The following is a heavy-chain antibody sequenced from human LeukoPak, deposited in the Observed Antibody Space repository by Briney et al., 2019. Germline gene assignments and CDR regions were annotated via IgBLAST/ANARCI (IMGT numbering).Heavy chain of an antibody. CDR2: MNPNSGNT. V-gene: IGHV1-8*01. J-gene: IGHJ6*02. CDR3: VRDVSSWYGMDV. D-gene: IGHD6-13*01. Sequence: ASVTVSCKASGYTFTSYDINWVRQATGQGLEWMGWMNPNSGNTGYAQKFQGRVTMTRNTSISTAYMELSSLRSEDTAVYYCVRDVSSWYGMDVWGQGTTVTVSS. CDR1: GYTFTSYD.